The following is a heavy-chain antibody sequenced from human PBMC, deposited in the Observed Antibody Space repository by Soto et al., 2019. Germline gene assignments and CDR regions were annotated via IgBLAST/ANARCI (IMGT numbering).Heavy chain of an antibody. V-gene: IGHV3-9*01. CDR3: AKDIAARPTVYYYYGMDV. Sequence: EVQLVESGGGLVQPGRSLRLSCAASGFTFDDYAMHWVRQAPGKGLEWVSGISWNSGSIGYAESVKGRFTISRDNAKNSLYLQMNSLRAEDTALYYCAKDIAARPTVYYYYGMDVWGQGTTVTVSS. D-gene: IGHD6-6*01. CDR1: GFTFDDYA. CDR2: ISWNSGSI. J-gene: IGHJ6*02.